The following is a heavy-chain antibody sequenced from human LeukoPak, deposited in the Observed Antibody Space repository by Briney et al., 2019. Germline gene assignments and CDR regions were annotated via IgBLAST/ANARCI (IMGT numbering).Heavy chain of an antibody. CDR2: IYTSGST. CDR1: GGSISSYY. J-gene: IGHJ4*02. V-gene: IGHV4-4*07. Sequence: SETLSLTCTVSGGSISSYYWSWIRQPARKGLEWIGRIYTSGSTNYNASLKSRVSMSVDTSKNQFSLKLSSVTAADTAVFYCARENSGSYREFDYWGQGTLVTISS. CDR3: ARENSGSYREFDY. D-gene: IGHD1-26*01.